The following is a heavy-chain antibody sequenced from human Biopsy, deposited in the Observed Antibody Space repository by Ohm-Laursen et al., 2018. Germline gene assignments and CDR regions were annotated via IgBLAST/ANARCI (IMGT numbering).Heavy chain of an antibody. D-gene: IGHD6-13*01. Sequence: QTLSLTWAVYGGFFNGYFWSWIRQPPGKGLEWIGDITQSGSTYYSPLIRGRVPISVDTAKKQFSLSLTSVTAADTAVYYWARVPLPGIGAAYQGRFLYGMDVWGQGTTVSVSS. CDR3: ARVPLPGIGAAYQGRFLYGMDV. J-gene: IGHJ6*02. CDR1: GGFFNGYF. V-gene: IGHV4-34*01. CDR2: ITQSGST.